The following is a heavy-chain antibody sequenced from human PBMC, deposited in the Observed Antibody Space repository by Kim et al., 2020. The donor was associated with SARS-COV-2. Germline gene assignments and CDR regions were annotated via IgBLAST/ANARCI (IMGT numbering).Heavy chain of an antibody. J-gene: IGHJ6*02. Sequence: GGSLRLSCAASGFTFSSYGMHWVRQAPGKGLEWVAVISYDGSNKYYADSVKGRFTISRDNSKNTLYLQMNSLRAEDTAVYYCAKDRRSIVVVTLTGKYGMDVWGQGTTVTVSS. V-gene: IGHV3-30*18. CDR3: AKDRRSIVVVTLTGKYGMDV. CDR1: GFTFSSYG. D-gene: IGHD2-21*02. CDR2: ISYDGSNK.